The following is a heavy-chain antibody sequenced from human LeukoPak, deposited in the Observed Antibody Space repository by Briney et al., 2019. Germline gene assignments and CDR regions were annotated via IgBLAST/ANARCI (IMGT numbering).Heavy chain of an antibody. CDR1: GFTVSSNY. V-gene: IGHV3-53*01. J-gene: IGHJ6*03. D-gene: IGHD4-17*01. CDR2: IYSGGST. CDR3: AKNGGRPTENYYMDV. Sequence: GGSLRLSCAASGFTVSSNYMSWVRQAPGKGLEWVSVIYSGGSTYYADSVKGRFTMSRDNSKNTLYLQMNSLRAEDTAVYYCAKNGGRPTENYYMDVWGKGTTVTVSS.